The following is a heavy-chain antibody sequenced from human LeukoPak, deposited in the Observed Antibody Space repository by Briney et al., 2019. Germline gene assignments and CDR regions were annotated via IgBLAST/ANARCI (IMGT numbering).Heavy chain of an antibody. Sequence: PGGSLRLSCAASGFTFSSYSMNWVRQAPGKGLKWVSSISSSSSYIYYADSVKGRFTISRDNAKNSLYLQMNSLRAEDTAVYYCARVGGSIAAAGTYHFDYRGQGTLVTVSS. CDR1: GFTFSSYS. J-gene: IGHJ4*02. CDR3: ARVGGSIAAAGTYHFDY. CDR2: ISSSSSYI. V-gene: IGHV3-21*01. D-gene: IGHD6-13*01.